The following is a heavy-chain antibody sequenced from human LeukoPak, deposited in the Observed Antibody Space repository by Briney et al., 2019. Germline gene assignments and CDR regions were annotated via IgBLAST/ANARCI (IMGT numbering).Heavy chain of an antibody. D-gene: IGHD4-17*01. CDR1: GDSFSSHY. V-gene: IGHV4-59*11. CDR3: ARDLVTVTKGFDI. CDR2: ISYIGST. Sequence: SETLSLTCTVSGDSFSSHYWTWIRQPPGKGLEWIGYISYIGSTNYSPSLKSRVTISIDTSMNQFSLKLSSVTAADTAVYYCARDLVTVTKGFDIWGQGTMVSVSS. J-gene: IGHJ3*02.